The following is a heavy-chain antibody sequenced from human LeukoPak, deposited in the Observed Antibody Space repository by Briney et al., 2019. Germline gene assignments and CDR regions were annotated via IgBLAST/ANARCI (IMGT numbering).Heavy chain of an antibody. Sequence: ASVKVSCKASGYTFTSYDINWVRQATGQGLEWMGWMNPNSGNTGYAQKFQGRVTMTRNTSISTAYMELSSLRSEDTAVYYCARGLKSQVFGVVRALRALAPLGKDVWGQGTTVTVSS. J-gene: IGHJ6*02. D-gene: IGHD3-3*01. CDR2: MNPNSGNT. CDR3: ARGLKSQVFGVVRALRALAPLGKDV. CDR1: GYTFTSYD. V-gene: IGHV1-8*01.